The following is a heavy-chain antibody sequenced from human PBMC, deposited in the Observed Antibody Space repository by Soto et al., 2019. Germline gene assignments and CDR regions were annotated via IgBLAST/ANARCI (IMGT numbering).Heavy chain of an antibody. V-gene: IGHV1-24*01. J-gene: IGHJ6*02. CDR2: FDPEDGET. Sequence: ASVKVSCKVSGYTLRHLSMHWVRQVQGKGLEWMGGFDPEDGETIYAQKFQGRVTMTEDTSTDTAYMELSSLRSEDTAVYYCARERFVHEIVVVIYSGIDEWGQGTTVTISS. CDR1: GYTLRHLS. D-gene: IGHD3-22*01. CDR3: ARERFVHEIVVVIYSGIDE.